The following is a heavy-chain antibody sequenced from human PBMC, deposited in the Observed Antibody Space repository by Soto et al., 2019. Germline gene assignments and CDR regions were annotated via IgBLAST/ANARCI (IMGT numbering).Heavy chain of an antibody. CDR1: GFTFTRYS. V-gene: IGHV3-21*06. CDR3: ARESEDLTSNFDY. CDR2: ISSTTNYI. Sequence: GGSLRLSCSASGFTFTRYSMNWVRPAPGKGLEWVSSISSTTNYIYYGDSMKGRFTISRDNAKNSLYLEMNSLRAEDTAVYYCARESEDLTSNFDYWGQGTLVTVSS. J-gene: IGHJ4*02.